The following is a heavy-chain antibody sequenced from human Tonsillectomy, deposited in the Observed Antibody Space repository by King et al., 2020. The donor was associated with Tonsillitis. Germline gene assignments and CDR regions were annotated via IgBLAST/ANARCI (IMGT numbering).Heavy chain of an antibody. CDR1: GFTFSVYS. D-gene: IGHD3-22*01. CDR2: FGVGSNYE. J-gene: IGHJ3*02. Sequence: VQLVESGGGLVKPGGSLRLSCVASGFTFSVYSMNWVRQAPGKGLEWVSSFGVGSNYEYYADSVKGRFTISRYSAKNSLFLQLDSLRAEDTAVYYCARPNPSDSDAFEIWGQGTMVTVSS. V-gene: IGHV3-21*01. CDR3: ARPNPSDSDAFEI.